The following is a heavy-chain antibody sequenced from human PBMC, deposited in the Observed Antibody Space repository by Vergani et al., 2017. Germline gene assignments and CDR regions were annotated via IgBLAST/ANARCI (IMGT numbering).Heavy chain of an antibody. D-gene: IGHD3-22*01. J-gene: IGHJ4*02. CDR3: TIGVMDFYDSSGHQARDY. Sequence: ELQLVESGGGLVQPGGSLRLSCAASGSTVSGNYMTWVRQAPGKGLEWVSHIYSGDETYYADSVKGRVTISRDTSKNTLHLQINNLRAEDTAVYYCTIGVMDFYDSSGHQARDYWGQGTLVTVSS. V-gene: IGHV3-66*02. CDR2: IYSGDET. CDR1: GSTVSGNY.